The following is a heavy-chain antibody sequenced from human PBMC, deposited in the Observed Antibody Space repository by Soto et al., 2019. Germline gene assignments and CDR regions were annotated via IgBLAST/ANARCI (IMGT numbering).Heavy chain of an antibody. D-gene: IGHD3-22*01. CDR3: ARGGGDDTNGYSLPEFDY. J-gene: IGHJ4*02. CDR1: GFTVSSNY. CDR2: LHSGSST. V-gene: IGHV3-53*01. Sequence: PGGSLRLSCAASGFTVSSNYMSWVRQAPGKGLEWVSVLHSGSSTYYADSVKGRFTISRDSFKNTLYLQMNRLRAEDTAVYYCARGGGDDTNGYSLPEFDYWGQGTLVTVSS.